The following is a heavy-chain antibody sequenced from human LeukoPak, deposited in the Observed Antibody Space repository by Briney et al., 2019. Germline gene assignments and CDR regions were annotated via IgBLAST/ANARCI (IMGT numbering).Heavy chain of an antibody. CDR3: ARRVVVPAAIHFDY. CDR1: GGSISSGSYY. J-gene: IGHJ4*02. V-gene: IGHV4-61*09. D-gene: IGHD2-2*01. Sequence: PSETLSLTCTVSGGSISSGSYYWSWIRQPAGRGLEWIGHIYTSGSTNYNPSLKSRVTISVDTSKNQFSLKLSSVTAADTAVYYCARRVVVPAAIHFDYWGQGTLVTVSS. CDR2: IYTSGST.